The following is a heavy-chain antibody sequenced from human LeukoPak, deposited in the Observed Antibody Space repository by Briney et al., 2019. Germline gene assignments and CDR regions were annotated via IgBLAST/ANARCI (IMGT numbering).Heavy chain of an antibody. Sequence: SETLSLTCDVSGVSINTCCYYWTWIRQPPGKGLEWIGYKYYSGSTRYNSSLRSRLTISLDSSKNQFSLRLTSVTAAGTAVYYCARGRSYGFDFDSWGPGTLVIVSS. CDR2: KYYSGST. CDR3: ARGRSYGFDFDS. V-gene: IGHV4-61*01. J-gene: IGHJ4*02. CDR1: GVSINTCCYY. D-gene: IGHD5-18*01.